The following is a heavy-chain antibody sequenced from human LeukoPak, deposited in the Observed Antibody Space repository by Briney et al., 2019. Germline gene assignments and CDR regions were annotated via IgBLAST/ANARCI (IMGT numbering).Heavy chain of an antibody. V-gene: IGHV1-18*01. CDR1: GYTFTSYG. Sequence: AASVKFSCTASGYTFTSYGISWVRQAPGQGLEWMGWISAYNGNTNYAQKLQGRVTMTTDTSTSPAYMELRSLRSDDTAVYYCARELYSYGSLGIDYWGQGTLVTVSS. D-gene: IGHD5-18*01. CDR2: ISAYNGNT. CDR3: ARELYSYGSLGIDY. J-gene: IGHJ4*02.